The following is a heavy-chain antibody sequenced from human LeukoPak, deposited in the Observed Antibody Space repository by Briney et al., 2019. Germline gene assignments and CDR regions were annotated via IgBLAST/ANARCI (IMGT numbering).Heavy chain of an antibody. D-gene: IGHD3-10*01. J-gene: IGHJ4*02. CDR2: ISGSGGTI. Sequence: LPGGSLRLSCAGSGFSFSSYSMNWVRQTPGKGLEWVSFISGSGGTIYYADSVKGRFTVSRDNAKNSLYLQMISLRAEDTAVYYCARDRFYGSGSYCDYWGQGTLVTVSS. V-gene: IGHV3-48*01. CDR3: ARDRFYGSGSYCDY. CDR1: GFSFSSYS.